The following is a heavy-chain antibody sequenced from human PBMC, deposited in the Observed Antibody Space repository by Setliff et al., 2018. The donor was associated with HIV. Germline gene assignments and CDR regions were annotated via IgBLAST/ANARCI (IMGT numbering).Heavy chain of an antibody. Sequence: SETLSLTCTVSGGSISSGSYYWSWIRQPAGKGLEWIGHIYTSGSTNYNPSLKSRVTISVDTSKNQFSLKLSSVTAADTAVYYCAREPTLYCGGDCYFDYWGRGTLVTVSS. J-gene: IGHJ4*01. CDR3: AREPTLYCGGDCYFDY. CDR1: GGSISSGSYY. D-gene: IGHD2-21*02. V-gene: IGHV4-61*09. CDR2: IYTSGST.